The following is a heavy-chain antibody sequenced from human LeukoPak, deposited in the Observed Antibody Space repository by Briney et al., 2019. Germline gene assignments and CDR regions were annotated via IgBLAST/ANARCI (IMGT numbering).Heavy chain of an antibody. Sequence: SETLSLTCTVSGGSISNYRWSWIRQPAGKGLEWIGRIYASGITNFHPSLKSRVTMSLDTSKNQFSLKLSSVTAADTAVYYCARDLRLPMNYYYMDVWGKGTTATVSS. D-gene: IGHD3-22*01. J-gene: IGHJ6*03. CDR2: IYASGIT. CDR3: ARDLRLPMNYYYMDV. CDR1: GGSISNYR. V-gene: IGHV4-4*07.